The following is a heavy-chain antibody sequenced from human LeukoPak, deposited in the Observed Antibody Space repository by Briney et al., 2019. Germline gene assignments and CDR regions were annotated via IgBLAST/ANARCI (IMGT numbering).Heavy chain of an antibody. J-gene: IGHJ4*02. CDR2: IKKDGSEK. V-gene: IGHV3-7*01. D-gene: IGHD5-18*01. CDR1: GFTVSRNY. CDR3: ARDLSGIAGYTYGRGIDY. Sequence: GGSLRLSCAASGFTVSRNYMNWVRQAPGKGLEWVANIKKDGSEKYYVDAVKGRFTISRDNAKTSLYLQMNSLRAEDTAVYYCARDLSGIAGYTYGRGIDYWGQGTLVTVSS.